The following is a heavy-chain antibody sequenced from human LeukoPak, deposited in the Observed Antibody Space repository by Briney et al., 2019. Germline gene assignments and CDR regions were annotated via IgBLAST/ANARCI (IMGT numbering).Heavy chain of an antibody. CDR3: ARVDLRMGPFDY. V-gene: IGHV1-2*02. Sequence: GASVKVSCKASGYTFTGYYMHWVRQAHGQGLEWMGWINPNSGGTNYAQKFQGRVTMTRDTSISTAYMELSRLRSDDTAVYYCARVDLRMGPFDYWGQGTLVTVSS. CDR2: INPNSGGT. CDR1: GYTFTGYY. D-gene: IGHD5/OR15-5a*01. J-gene: IGHJ4*02.